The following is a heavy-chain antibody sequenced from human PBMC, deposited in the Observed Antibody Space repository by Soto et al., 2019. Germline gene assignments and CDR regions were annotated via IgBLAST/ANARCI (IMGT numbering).Heavy chain of an antibody. J-gene: IGHJ3*02. CDR1: GFTFSSYS. CDR2: ISSSSSYI. D-gene: IGHD3-16*01. CDR3: ERERGGDLKAVDI. Sequence: EVQLVESGGGLVKPGGSLRLSCAASGFTFSSYSMNWVRQAPGKGLEWVSSISSSSSYIYYADSVKGRFTISRDNAKSSLPVQMNSLRAGDTAVYYFERERGGDLKAVDIWGQGTMVTVSS. V-gene: IGHV3-21*01.